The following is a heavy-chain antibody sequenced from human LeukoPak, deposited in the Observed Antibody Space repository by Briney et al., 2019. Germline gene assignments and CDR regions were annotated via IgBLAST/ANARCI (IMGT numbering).Heavy chain of an antibody. J-gene: IGHJ4*02. CDR2: TIGRGGST. CDR3: AKDIRWYHYDSSGYFDY. CDR1: GFTFSSCA. Sequence: PGGSLRLSCAASGFTFSSCAMSWGGQAPGKGLEWGSATIGRGGSTYYADSVKGRFTISPDNSTATLYLKVNSLRAEDTAVYYCAKDIRWYHYDSSGYFDYWGQGTLVTVSS. D-gene: IGHD3-22*01. V-gene: IGHV3-23*01.